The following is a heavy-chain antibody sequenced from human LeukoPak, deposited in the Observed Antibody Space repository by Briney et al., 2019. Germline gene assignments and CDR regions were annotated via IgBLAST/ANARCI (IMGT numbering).Heavy chain of an antibody. CDR2: ISGSGGST. J-gene: IGHJ6*02. V-gene: IGHV3-23*01. CDR1: GFTFSTYA. D-gene: IGHD2-15*01. Sequence: HAGGSLRLSCAASGFTFSTYAMSWVRQSPGKGLEWVSTISGSGGSTYYADSVKGRFTISRDNSKNALYLQMNSLRAEDTAVYYCAKGFYFATAVWGQGTTVTVS. CDR3: AKGFYFATAV.